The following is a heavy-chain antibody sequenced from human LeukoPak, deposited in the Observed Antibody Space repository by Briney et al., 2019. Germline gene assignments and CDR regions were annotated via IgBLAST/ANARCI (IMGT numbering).Heavy chain of an antibody. CDR3: ARPGVGSGRYGAFDI. Sequence: PSETLSLTCTVSGNSISSYYWNWIRQPPGKGLEWIGYIDYTGSSNYNPSLKSRVSISVDTSKNQLSLKLSSVTAADTAVYYCARPGVGSGRYGAFDIWGQGTMVTVSP. V-gene: IGHV4-59*01. CDR2: IDYTGSS. D-gene: IGHD5-18*01. CDR1: GNSISSYY. J-gene: IGHJ3*02.